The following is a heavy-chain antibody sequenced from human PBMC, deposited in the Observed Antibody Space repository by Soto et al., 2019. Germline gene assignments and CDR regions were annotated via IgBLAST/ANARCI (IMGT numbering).Heavy chain of an antibody. J-gene: IGHJ3*02. V-gene: IGHV3-30-3*01. CDR3: ATPSGSYPPGAFDI. CDR1: GFTFSSYA. CDR2: ISYDGSNK. D-gene: IGHD1-26*01. Sequence: PGGSLRLSCAASGFTFSSYAMHWVRQAPGKGLEWVAVISYDGSNKYYADSVKGRFTISRDNSKNTLYLQMNSLRAEDTAVYYCATPSGSYPPGAFDIWGQGTMVTVSS.